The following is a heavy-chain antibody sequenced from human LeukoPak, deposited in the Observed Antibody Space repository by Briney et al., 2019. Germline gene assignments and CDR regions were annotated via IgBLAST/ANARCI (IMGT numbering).Heavy chain of an antibody. CDR1: GGSFSTYY. CDR3: ARGPTISETGYFDY. J-gene: IGHJ4*03. V-gene: IGHV4-34*01. CDR2: INHRGDT. Sequence: SATLSLTCAVYGGSFSTYYWSWIHQSPGNGLEWIAEINHRGDTNYNPSVKSRVTISVDTSKNQFSLKVRSVTAADTAVYYCARGPTISETGYFDYWGQGTLVTVS. D-gene: IGHD1-1*01.